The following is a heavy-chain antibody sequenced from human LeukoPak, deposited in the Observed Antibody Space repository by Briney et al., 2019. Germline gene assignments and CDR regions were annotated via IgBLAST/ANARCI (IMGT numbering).Heavy chain of an antibody. CDR2: ISGSGGST. V-gene: IGHV3-23*01. CDR3: AKVPVFSLTISEVITDDAFDI. CDR1: GFTFSSYA. Sequence: GGSLRLSCAASGFTFSSYAMSWVRQAPGKGLEWVSAISGSGGSTYYADSVKGRFTISRDNSKNTLYLQMNSLRAEDTAVYYCAKVPVFSLTISEVITDDAFDIWGQGTIVTVSS. D-gene: IGHD3-3*01. J-gene: IGHJ3*02.